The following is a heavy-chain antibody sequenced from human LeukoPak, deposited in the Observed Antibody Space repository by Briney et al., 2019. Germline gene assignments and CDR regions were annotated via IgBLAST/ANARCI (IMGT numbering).Heavy chain of an antibody. CDR3: ARGISSSWYYAFDI. Sequence: GGSLRLSCAASGFTFSTYAIHWVRQAPGKGLEWVAVISSDGSNKYYADSVKGRFTISRDNSKNTLYLQMNSLRAEDTAVYYCARGISSSWYYAFDIWGQGTMVTVSS. J-gene: IGHJ3*02. CDR1: GFTFSTYA. CDR2: ISSDGSNK. D-gene: IGHD6-13*01. V-gene: IGHV3-30-3*01.